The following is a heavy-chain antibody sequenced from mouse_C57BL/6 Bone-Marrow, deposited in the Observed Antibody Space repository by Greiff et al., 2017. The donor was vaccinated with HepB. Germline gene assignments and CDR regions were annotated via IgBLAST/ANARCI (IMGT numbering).Heavy chain of an antibody. CDR1: GYTFTTYP. CDR2: FHPYNDDT. J-gene: IGHJ4*01. Sequence: VQLVESGAELVKPGASVKMSCKASGYTFTTYPMEWVKQNPGKSLEWIGNFHPYNDDTKYNDKFKGKATLTVEKSSSTVYLELSPLTSDDSAVYYCARGRAMYDWGQGTTVTVAS. V-gene: IGHV1-47*01. CDR3: ARGRAMYD.